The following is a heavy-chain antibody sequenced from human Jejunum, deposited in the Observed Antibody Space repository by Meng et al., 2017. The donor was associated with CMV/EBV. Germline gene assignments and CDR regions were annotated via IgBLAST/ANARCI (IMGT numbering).Heavy chain of an antibody. Sequence: SISSGYYWGWIRQPPGKGLEWIGVISDRGSTHYSPSLKSRVTISSDTSKNQFSLRLTSVTAADTAVYFCARGGWYDSWSGYYLVDYWGQGTLVTVSS. CDR2: ISDRGST. CDR3: ARGGWYDSWSGYYLVDY. V-gene: IGHV4-38-2*02. J-gene: IGHJ4*02. CDR1: SISSGYY. D-gene: IGHD3-3*01.